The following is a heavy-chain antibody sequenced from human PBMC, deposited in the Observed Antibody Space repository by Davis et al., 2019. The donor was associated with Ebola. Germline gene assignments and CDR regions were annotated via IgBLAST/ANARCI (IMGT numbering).Heavy chain of an antibody. V-gene: IGHV4-59*01. J-gene: IGHJ6*02. CDR2: IHDSGST. Sequence: SETLSLTCTVSGGSISGDYWSWIRQPPGKGLEWIGYIHDSGSTNYNPSFKSRLTISVDTSKNQFSLKLSSVIAADTAVYYCTLTVTTKSIYYGMDVWGQGTTVTVSS. D-gene: IGHD4-17*01. CDR3: TLTVTTKSIYYGMDV. CDR1: GGSISGDY.